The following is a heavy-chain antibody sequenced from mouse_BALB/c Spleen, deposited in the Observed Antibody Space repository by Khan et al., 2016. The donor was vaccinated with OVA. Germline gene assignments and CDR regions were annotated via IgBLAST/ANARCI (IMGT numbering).Heavy chain of an antibody. V-gene: IGHV5-6*01. CDR2: ISRDGTYT. J-gene: IGHJ3*01. D-gene: IGHD4-1*01. Sequence: EVELVESGGDLVKPGGSLKLSCAASGFTFSNYGMSWVRQTPDKRLEWVATISRDGTYTYYPDSVKGRFTISRNNAKNTLYLQMSSLKSEDTAMYYCTRHLTGSFAYWGQGTLVTVSA. CDR3: TRHLTGSFAY. CDR1: GFTFSNYG.